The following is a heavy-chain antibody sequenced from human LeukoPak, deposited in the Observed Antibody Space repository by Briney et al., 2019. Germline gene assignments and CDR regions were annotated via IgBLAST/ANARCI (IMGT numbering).Heavy chain of an antibody. CDR3: ARETVIAARPADY. J-gene: IGHJ4*02. CDR1: SSGSYY. Sequence: SSGSYYWSWVRQAPGKGLEWVANIKQDGSEKYYVDSVKGRFTISRDNAKNSLYLQMNSLRAEGTAVYYCARETVIAARPADYWGQGTLVTVSS. D-gene: IGHD6-6*01. CDR2: IKQDGSEK. V-gene: IGHV3-7*01.